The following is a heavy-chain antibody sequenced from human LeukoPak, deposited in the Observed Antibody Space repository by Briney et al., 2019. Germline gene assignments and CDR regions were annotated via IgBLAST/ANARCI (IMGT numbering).Heavy chain of an antibody. J-gene: IGHJ4*02. CDR1: RFTFRKAW. V-gene: IGHV3-15*01. CDR2: IKSKTDGGTT. Sequence: GGSLRLSCAASRFTFRKAWMSWVRQAPGKGLEWVGRIKSKTDGGTTDYAAPVKGRFTISRDDSETTLYLQMNSLKTEDTAVYYCARICKLAYFDYWAQGTLVSVSS. CDR3: ARICKLAYFDY.